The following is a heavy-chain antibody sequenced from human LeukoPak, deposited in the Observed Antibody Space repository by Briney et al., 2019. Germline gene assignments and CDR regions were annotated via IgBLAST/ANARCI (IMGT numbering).Heavy chain of an antibody. CDR3: ARGLTTYYYYYGMDV. D-gene: IGHD4-11*01. CDR2: IYTSGST. Sequence: SETLSLTCTVSGGSISSYYRSWIRQPAGKGLEWIGRIYTSGSTNYNPSLKSRVTMSVDTSKNQFSLKLSSVTAADTAVYYCARGLTTYYYYYGMDVWGQGTTVTVSS. CDR1: GGSISSYY. V-gene: IGHV4-4*07. J-gene: IGHJ6*02.